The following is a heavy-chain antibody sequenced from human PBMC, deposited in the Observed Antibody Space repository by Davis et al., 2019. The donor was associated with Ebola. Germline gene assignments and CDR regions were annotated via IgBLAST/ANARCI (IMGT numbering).Heavy chain of an antibody. Sequence: GESLKISCAASGFTFSSYWMHWVRQATGKGLEWVSAISGSGGSTYYADSVKGRFTISRDNSKKTLYLQMNSLRAEDTAVYYCARSGLSFGVVKYHYGMDVWGKGTTVTVSS. D-gene: IGHD3-3*01. CDR3: ARSGLSFGVVKYHYGMDV. J-gene: IGHJ6*04. CDR2: ISGSGGST. CDR1: GFTFSSYW. V-gene: IGHV3-23*01.